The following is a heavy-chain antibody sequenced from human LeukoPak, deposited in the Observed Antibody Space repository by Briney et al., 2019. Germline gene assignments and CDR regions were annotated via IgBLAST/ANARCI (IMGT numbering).Heavy chain of an antibody. CDR2: IYYSGST. CDR3: ARVPQQAPSIDY. CDR1: GGSISSGGYY. J-gene: IGHJ4*02. Sequence: SETLSLTCTVSGGSISSGGYYWGWIRQHPGKGLEWIGYIYYSGSTYYNPSLKSRVTISVDTSKSQFSLILSSVTAADTAVYYCARVPQQAPSIDYWGQGTLVTVSS. V-gene: IGHV4-31*03.